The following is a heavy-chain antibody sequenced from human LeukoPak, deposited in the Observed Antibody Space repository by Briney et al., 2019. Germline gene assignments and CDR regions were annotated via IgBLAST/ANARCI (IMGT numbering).Heavy chain of an antibody. V-gene: IGHV3-21*01. CDR3: AMATASYQFDY. CDR2: ISSSSSYI. J-gene: IGHJ4*02. Sequence: GGSLRLSCAASGFTFSSYSMNWVRQAPGKGLEWVSYISSSSSYIYYADSVKGRFTISRDNGKNSLYLLMNSLRAEDTAVYYCAMATASYQFDYWGQGTLVTVSS. CDR1: GFTFSSYS. D-gene: IGHD5-24*01.